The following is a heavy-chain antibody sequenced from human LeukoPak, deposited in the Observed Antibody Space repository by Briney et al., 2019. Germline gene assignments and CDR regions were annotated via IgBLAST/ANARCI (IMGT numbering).Heavy chain of an antibody. J-gene: IGHJ4*02. Sequence: GGSLRLSCAASGFTFSSFAMSWVRQAPGKGLEWVSTISGSGVTTYYADSLKGRFTISRDNSKNTLYLQMNSLRAEDTALFYCAREDRVWPLGQTTSYWGQGTLVTVSS. CDR2: ISGSGVTT. CDR3: AREDRVWPLGQTTSY. CDR1: GFTFSSFA. V-gene: IGHV3-23*01. D-gene: IGHD3-16*01.